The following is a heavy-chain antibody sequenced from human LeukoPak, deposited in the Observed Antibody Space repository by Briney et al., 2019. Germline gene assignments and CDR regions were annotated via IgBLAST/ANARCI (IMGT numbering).Heavy chain of an antibody. Sequence: PSETLSLTCAVYGGSFSGYYWSWIRQPPGKGLEWIGEINHSGSTNYNPSLKSRVTISVDTSKNQFSLKLSSVTAADTAVYYCARRVVVPAAAKMAAFDIWGQGTMVTVPS. J-gene: IGHJ3*02. CDR2: INHSGST. CDR1: GGSFSGYY. CDR3: ARRVVVPAAAKMAAFDI. V-gene: IGHV4-34*01. D-gene: IGHD2-2*01.